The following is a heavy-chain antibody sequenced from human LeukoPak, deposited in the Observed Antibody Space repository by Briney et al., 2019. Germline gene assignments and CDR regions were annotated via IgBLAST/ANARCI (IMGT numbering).Heavy chain of an antibody. CDR3: AKEVGGVLGYNWFDP. CDR2: ISGSGGST. J-gene: IGHJ5*02. CDR1: GFTFSSYA. D-gene: IGHD3-16*01. V-gene: IGHV3-23*01. Sequence: GGSLRLSCAASGFTFSSYAMSWVRQAPAKGLEWVSAISGSGGSTYYADSVKGRFTVSRDNSKNTLYLQMNSLRAEDTAVYYCAKEVGGVLGYNWFDPWGQGTLVTVSS.